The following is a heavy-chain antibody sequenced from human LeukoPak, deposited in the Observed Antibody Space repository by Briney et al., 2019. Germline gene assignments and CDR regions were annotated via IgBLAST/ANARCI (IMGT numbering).Heavy chain of an antibody. Sequence: PGGSLRLSCAASGFTFDDYAMHWVRQPPGKGLEWVSLISLDGGSTYYADSVKGRFTISRDNSKNSLYLQMNSLRAEDTALYYCAKGVSRYYDFWSGPIDYWGQGTLVTVSS. CDR1: GFTFDDYA. J-gene: IGHJ4*02. D-gene: IGHD3-3*01. CDR2: ISLDGGST. CDR3: AKGVSRYYDFWSGPIDY. V-gene: IGHV3-43D*04.